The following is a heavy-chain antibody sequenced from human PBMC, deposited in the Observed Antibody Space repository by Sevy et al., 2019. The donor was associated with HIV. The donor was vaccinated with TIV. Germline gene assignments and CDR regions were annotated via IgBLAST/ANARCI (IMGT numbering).Heavy chain of an antibody. V-gene: IGHV4-59*01. J-gene: IGHJ6*02. CDR3: ARDFKGGDGYRSNGMDV. Sequence: SETLSLTCTVSGGSISSYFWSWIRQPPGKGLEWIGYIYYSGNTNYNPSLKSRVTISVDTSKNQFSLKMRSVTAADTAVYYCARDFKGGDGYRSNGMDVWGQGTTVTVSS. CDR2: IYYSGNT. D-gene: IGHD5-18*01. CDR1: GGSISSYF.